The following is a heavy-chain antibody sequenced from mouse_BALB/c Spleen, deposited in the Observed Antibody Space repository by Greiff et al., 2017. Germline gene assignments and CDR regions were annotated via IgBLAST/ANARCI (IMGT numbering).Heavy chain of an antibody. D-gene: IGHD2-4*01. V-gene: IGHV2-3*01. Sequence: QVQLQQSGPGLVAPSQSLSITCTVSGFSLTSYGVSWVRQPPGKGLEWLGVIWGDGSTNYHSALISRLSISKDNSTSQVFLKLNSLQTDDTATYYCAMITAGYYFDYWGQGTTLTVSS. CDR3: AMITAGYYFDY. CDR2: IWGDGST. J-gene: IGHJ2*01. CDR1: GFSLTSYG.